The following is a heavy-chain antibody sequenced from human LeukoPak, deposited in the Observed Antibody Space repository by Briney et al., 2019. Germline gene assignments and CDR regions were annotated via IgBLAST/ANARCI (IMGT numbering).Heavy chain of an antibody. CDR3: ARLNGSSGAWLDN. J-gene: IGHJ4*02. CDR1: GYSFACYL. V-gene: IGHV5-51*01. D-gene: IGHD6-13*01. CDR2: IYPGDSDT. Sequence: GESLKTCCEGSGYSFACYLIGGVRQMPGKGLEWMGIIYPGDSDTRYSPSLHGQVIFVANKSICTASQQRSRLKDSDTAMYYCARLNGSSGAWLDNWGQGTMVTVSS.